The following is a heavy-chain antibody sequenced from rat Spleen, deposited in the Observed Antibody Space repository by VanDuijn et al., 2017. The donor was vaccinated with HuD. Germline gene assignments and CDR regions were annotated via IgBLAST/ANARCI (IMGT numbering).Heavy chain of an antibody. CDR1: GYSITSNY. J-gene: IGHJ1*01. CDR3: TRGIRRVYWYFDF. D-gene: IGHD1-11*01. V-gene: IGHV3-1*01. Sequence: EVHLQESGPGLVKPSQSLSLTCSVTGYSITSNYWGWIRKFPGNKMEWMGYISYSGSTGYNPSLKSRISITRDKSKNQFFLQLNSVTTEDTATYYCTRGIRRVYWYFDFWGPGTMVTVSS. CDR2: ISYSGST.